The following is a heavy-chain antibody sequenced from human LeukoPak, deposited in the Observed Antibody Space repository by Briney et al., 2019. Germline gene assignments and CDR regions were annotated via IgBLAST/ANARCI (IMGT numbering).Heavy chain of an antibody. V-gene: IGHV4-34*01. D-gene: IGHD7-27*01. Sequence: SETLSLTCAVYGGSFSGYYWSWIRQPPGKGLEWIGEINHSGSTNYNPSLKSRVAISVDTSKNQFSLKLSSVTAADTAVYYCARVQKLGIGEKYFDYWGQGTLVTVSS. CDR1: GGSFSGYY. CDR3: ARVQKLGIGEKYFDY. J-gene: IGHJ4*02. CDR2: INHSGST.